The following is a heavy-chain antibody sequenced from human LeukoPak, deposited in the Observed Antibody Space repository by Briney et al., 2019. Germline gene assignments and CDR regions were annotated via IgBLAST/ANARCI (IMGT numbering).Heavy chain of an antibody. J-gene: IGHJ5*02. CDR3: ARDRSGSWSAPNWFDP. CDR1: GGSISSYY. V-gene: IGHV4-4*07. D-gene: IGHD6-13*01. Sequence: SETLSLTCTVSGGSISSYYWSWIRQPAGKGLEWIGRIYTSGSTNYNPSLKSRVTMSVDTSKNQFSLKLSSVTAADTAVYYCARDRSGSWSAPNWFDPWGQGTLVTVSS. CDR2: IYTSGST.